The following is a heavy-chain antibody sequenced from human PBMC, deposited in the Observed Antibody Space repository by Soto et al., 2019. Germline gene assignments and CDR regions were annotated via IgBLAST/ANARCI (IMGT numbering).Heavy chain of an antibody. Sequence: EVQWLESGGGLVQPGGSLRLSCAASGFTFSNYAMTWFRQAPGKGLEWVSTISGSGDNTYYADSVRGRFTISRDNSKNTLYLQMNSLRADDTAVYYCAKRPLAARHTDYWGQGTLVTVSS. CDR1: GFTFSNYA. J-gene: IGHJ4*02. CDR2: ISGSGDNT. D-gene: IGHD6-6*01. V-gene: IGHV3-23*01. CDR3: AKRPLAARHTDY.